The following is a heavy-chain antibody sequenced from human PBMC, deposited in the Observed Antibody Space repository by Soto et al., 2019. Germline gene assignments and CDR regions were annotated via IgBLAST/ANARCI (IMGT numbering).Heavy chain of an antibody. CDR1: GFTFSSSS. CDR2: ISAGSDAM. V-gene: IGHV3-48*02. J-gene: IGHJ4*02. Sequence: EVQLVESGGGLVQPGGSLRLSCAASGFTFSSSSMNWVRQSPGKGLEWVSYISAGSDAMYYADSVKGRVTISRDNGKNSLYLQMNSLRDDDTSAYYCARDFRGNYSIDYWGRGTLVTVSS. D-gene: IGHD1-26*01. CDR3: ARDFRGNYSIDY.